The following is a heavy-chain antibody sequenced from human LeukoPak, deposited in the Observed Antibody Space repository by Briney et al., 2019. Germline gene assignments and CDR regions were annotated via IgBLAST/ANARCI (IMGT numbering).Heavy chain of an antibody. V-gene: IGHV3-21*01. J-gene: IGHJ4*02. CDR2: ISSSSSYI. D-gene: IGHD6-6*01. CDR3: ARSIAARLSDC. CDR1: GFTFSSYS. Sequence: GGSLRLSCAASGFTFSSYSMNWVRQAPGKGLEWVSSISSSSSYIYYADSVKGRFTISRDNAKNSLYLQMNSLRAEDTAVYYFARSIAARLSDCWGQGTLVTVSS.